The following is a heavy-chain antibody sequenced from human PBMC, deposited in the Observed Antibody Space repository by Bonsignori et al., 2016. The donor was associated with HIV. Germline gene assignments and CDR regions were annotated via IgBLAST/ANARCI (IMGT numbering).Heavy chain of an antibody. CDR3: ARDPPLRTTVVTPYYFDY. Sequence: WIRQPPGKGLEWVSYISSSGSTIYYADSVKGRFTISRDNAKNSLYLQMNSLRAEDTAVYYCARDPPLRTTVVTPYYFDYWGQGTLVTVSS. D-gene: IGHD4-23*01. V-gene: IGHV3-48*03. CDR2: ISSSGSTI. J-gene: IGHJ4*02.